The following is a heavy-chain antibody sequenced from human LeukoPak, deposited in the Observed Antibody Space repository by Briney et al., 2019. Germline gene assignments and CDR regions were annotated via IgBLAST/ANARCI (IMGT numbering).Heavy chain of an antibody. J-gene: IGHJ5*02. D-gene: IGHD6-19*01. Sequence: SETLSLTCTVSGGSISSYYWSWIRQPAGKGLEWIGRIYTSGSTNYNPSLKSRVTMSVDTSKNQFSLELSSVTAADTAVYYCAREYEAGYSSGWYPGNWFDPWGQGTLVTVSS. CDR1: GGSISSYY. V-gene: IGHV4-4*07. CDR2: IYTSGST. CDR3: AREYEAGYSSGWYPGNWFDP.